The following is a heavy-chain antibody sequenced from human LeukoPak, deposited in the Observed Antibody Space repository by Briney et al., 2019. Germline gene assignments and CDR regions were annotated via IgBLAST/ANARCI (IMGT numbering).Heavy chain of an antibody. Sequence: GGSLRLSCGASGFTVKNNYMNWVRQAPGKGLEWVSGIYGDGSTYYADFVKGRFTISRDSSKNTLYLQMNSLRAEDTAVYYCAREGLSAFDLWGQGTMVTVSS. CDR1: GFTVKNNY. CDR2: IYGDGST. J-gene: IGHJ3*01. V-gene: IGHV3-53*01. D-gene: IGHD4/OR15-4a*01. CDR3: AREGLSAFDL.